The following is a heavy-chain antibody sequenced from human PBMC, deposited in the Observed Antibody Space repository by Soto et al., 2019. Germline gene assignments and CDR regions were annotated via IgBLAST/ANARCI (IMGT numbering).Heavy chain of an antibody. Sequence: PGGSLRLSCAASGSTFDDYAMHWVRQAPGKGLEWVSGISWNRGSIGYADSVKGRFTISRENAKNSLYLEMNSLRAEDTALYYCVKDRSPRKGGMDVWGQGTTVTVSS. J-gene: IGHJ6*02. CDR2: ISWNRGSI. V-gene: IGHV3-9*01. CDR3: VKDRSPRKGGMDV. CDR1: GSTFDDYA.